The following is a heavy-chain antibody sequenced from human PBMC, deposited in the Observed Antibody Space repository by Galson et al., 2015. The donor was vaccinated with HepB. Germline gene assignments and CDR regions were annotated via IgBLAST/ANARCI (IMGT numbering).Heavy chain of an antibody. D-gene: IGHD3-16*01. CDR1: GLTFNNAW. Sequence: SLRLSCAASGLTFNNAWMNWVRQAPGKGLEWVGRIKSKTDGGTTDYAAPVKGRFTISRDDSRSTVYLQMSSLKTEDTAVYYCATSPGYYDVSPFDYWGQGTLVTVSS. CDR3: ATSPGYYDVSPFDY. CDR2: IKSKTDGGTT. V-gene: IGHV3-15*07. J-gene: IGHJ4*02.